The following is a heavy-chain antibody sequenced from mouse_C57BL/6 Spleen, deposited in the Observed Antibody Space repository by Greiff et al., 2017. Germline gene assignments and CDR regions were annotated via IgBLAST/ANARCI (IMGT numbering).Heavy chain of an antibody. CDR2: INPNNGGN. J-gene: IGHJ4*01. V-gene: IGHV1-26*01. D-gene: IGHD1-1*01. Sequence: VQLQQSGPELVKPGASVKISCTASGYTFTDYYMNWVKQTHGKSLEWIGDINPNNGGNSYNQKFKGKATLTVDNSSSTAYMELRSLTAEDSAVYYCAAITTVVGSMDYWGQGTSVTVSS. CDR3: AAITTVVGSMDY. CDR1: GYTFTDYY.